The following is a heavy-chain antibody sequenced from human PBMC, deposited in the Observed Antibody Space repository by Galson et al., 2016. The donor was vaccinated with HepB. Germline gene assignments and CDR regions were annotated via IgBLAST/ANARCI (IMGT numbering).Heavy chain of an antibody. CDR2: VNRDGSIT. D-gene: IGHD5-24*01. J-gene: IGHJ4*02. V-gene: IGHV3-74*01. Sequence: SLRLSCAASGFTFSSYWMHWVRQGPGKGLVWVSRVNRDGSITDYADSVKGRFTISRDNAKNTVYLQMNSLRAEDSAIYYYSTISPGREGDFWCQGTLVTVSP. CDR3: STISPGREGDF. CDR1: GFTFSSYW.